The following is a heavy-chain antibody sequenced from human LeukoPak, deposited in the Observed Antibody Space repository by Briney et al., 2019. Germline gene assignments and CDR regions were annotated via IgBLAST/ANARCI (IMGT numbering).Heavy chain of an antibody. Sequence: GGSLRLSCVASGFSFSTYGMHWVRQAPGKGLEWVAFIRHDGSSKYYADSVKGRFTISRDSSKDTLYLQMNSLRTEDTAVYYCAELGITMIGGVWGKGTTVTISS. CDR3: AELGITMIGGV. CDR2: IRHDGSSK. CDR1: GFSFSTYG. V-gene: IGHV3-30*02. J-gene: IGHJ6*04. D-gene: IGHD3-10*02.